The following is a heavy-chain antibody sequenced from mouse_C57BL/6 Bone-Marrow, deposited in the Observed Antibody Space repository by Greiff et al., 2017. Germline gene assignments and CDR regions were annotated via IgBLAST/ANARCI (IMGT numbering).Heavy chain of an antibody. CDR1: GFSFNTYA. CDR3: VICEYGSITGYFDV. Sequence: EVQLVESGGGLVQPKGSLKLSCAASGFSFNTYAMNWVRQAPGKGLEWVARIRSKSNNYATYYADSVKDRFTISRDDSESMLYLQLNNLKTEDTAMYYCVICEYGSITGYFDVWGTGTTVTVSS. V-gene: IGHV10-1*01. D-gene: IGHD1-1*01. J-gene: IGHJ1*03. CDR2: IRSKSNNYAT.